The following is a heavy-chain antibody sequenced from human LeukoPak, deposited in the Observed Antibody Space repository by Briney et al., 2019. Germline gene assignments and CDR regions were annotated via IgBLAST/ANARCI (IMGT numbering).Heavy chain of an antibody. D-gene: IGHD6-25*01. J-gene: IGHJ5*02. CDR2: IKQDGSER. Sequence: GGSLRLSCAASGFTFSSYWMTWVRQAPGKGLEWVANIKQDGSERYYVDSVKGRFTISRDNAKKSLYLQMNSLRADDTAVYYCAREMAIAAAGISWFAPWGQGTLVTVSS. V-gene: IGHV3-7*01. CDR1: GFTFSSYW. CDR3: AREMAIAAAGISWFAP.